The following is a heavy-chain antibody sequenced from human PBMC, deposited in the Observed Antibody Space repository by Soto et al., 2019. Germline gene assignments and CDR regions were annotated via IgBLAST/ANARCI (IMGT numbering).Heavy chain of an antibody. D-gene: IGHD1-7*01. J-gene: IGHJ6*03. CDR2: VYYSGST. Sequence: SETLSLTCTVSGGSVSSSSYYWGWVRQPPGKGLEWIGSVYYSGSTYYNPSLKSRVTISVDKSKNQFSLKLSSLSAADTAVYYCARGKTGNTLYYYYYYMDVWSKGTTVTVSS. CDR3: ARGKTGNTLYYYYYYMDV. CDR1: GGSVSSSSYY. V-gene: IGHV4-39*01.